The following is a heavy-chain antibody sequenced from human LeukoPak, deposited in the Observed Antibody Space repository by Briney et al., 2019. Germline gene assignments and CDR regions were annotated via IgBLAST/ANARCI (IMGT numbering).Heavy chain of an antibody. CDR1: GGSVSSDNYQ. J-gene: IGHJ4*02. CDR2: IYHSGST. CDR3: PRPSYDILTGYYNVDY. D-gene: IGHD3-9*01. Sequence: SETLSLTCSVSGGSVSSDNYQWNWLRQPPGKGLEWIGDIYHSGSTNYNPSLKSRVTISVDTSKNQFSLKLSSVTAADTAVSYSPRPSYDILTGYYNVDYWGQGTLVTVSS. V-gene: IGHV4-61*01.